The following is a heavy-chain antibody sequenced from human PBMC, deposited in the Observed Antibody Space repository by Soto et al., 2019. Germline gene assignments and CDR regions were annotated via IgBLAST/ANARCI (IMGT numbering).Heavy chain of an antibody. CDR2: ISGSGDNT. CDR1: GFTFSSYA. D-gene: IGHD3-3*01. Sequence: EVQLLESGGGLVQPGKSLRVSCAASGFTFSSYAMSWVRQAPGKGLEWVSNISGSGDNTFYADSVKGRFTISRDNSKNTLYLQMNSLRAEDTAVYYCAKDRGATIFGVLIRTPDHWGQGTLVTVSS. V-gene: IGHV3-23*01. CDR3: AKDRGATIFGVLIRTPDH. J-gene: IGHJ4*02.